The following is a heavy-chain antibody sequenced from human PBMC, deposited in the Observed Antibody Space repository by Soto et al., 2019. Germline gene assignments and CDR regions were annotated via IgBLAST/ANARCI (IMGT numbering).Heavy chain of an antibody. CDR2: IKQDGSEK. D-gene: IGHD2-2*03. Sequence: GGSLRLSCAASGFTFSSYWMSWVRQAPGNGLEWVANIKQDGSEKYYVDSVKGRFTISRDNAKNSLYLQMNSLRADDTAVYYCAREAYGNCSSTSCYPGYYYYYGMDVWGQGTTVTVSS. CDR1: GFTFSSYW. J-gene: IGHJ6*02. V-gene: IGHV3-7*01. CDR3: AREAYGNCSSTSCYPGYYYYYGMDV.